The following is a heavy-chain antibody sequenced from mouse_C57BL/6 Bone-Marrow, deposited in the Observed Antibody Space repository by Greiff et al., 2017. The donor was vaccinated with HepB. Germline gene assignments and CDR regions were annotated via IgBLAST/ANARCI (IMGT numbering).Heavy chain of an antibody. CDR2: INPYNGGT. Sequence: VQLQQSGPVLVKPGASVKMSCKASGYTFTDYYMNWVKQSHGKSLEWIGAINPYNGGTSYNQKFKGKATLTVDKSSSTAYMELNSLTSEDSAVYYCARYYYGSSYYYYAMDYWGQGTSVTVSS. D-gene: IGHD1-1*01. CDR1: GYTFTDYY. CDR3: ARYYYGSSYYYYAMDY. J-gene: IGHJ4*01. V-gene: IGHV1-19*01.